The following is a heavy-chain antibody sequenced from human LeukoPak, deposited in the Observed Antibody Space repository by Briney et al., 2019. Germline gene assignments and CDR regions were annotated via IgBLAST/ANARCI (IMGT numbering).Heavy chain of an antibody. Sequence: SETLSLTCTVSGGSISSYYWSWIRQPPGKGLEWIGYIYYSGSTNYNPSLKSRVTISVVTSKNQFSLKLSSVTAADTAVYYCAREYCSGGSCYLDYWGQGTLVTVSS. CDR2: IYYSGST. J-gene: IGHJ4*02. CDR3: AREYCSGGSCYLDY. D-gene: IGHD2-15*01. V-gene: IGHV4-59*01. CDR1: GGSISSYY.